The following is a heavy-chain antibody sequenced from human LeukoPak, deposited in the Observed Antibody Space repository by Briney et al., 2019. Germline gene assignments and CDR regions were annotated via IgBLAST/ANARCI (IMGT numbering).Heavy chain of an antibody. J-gene: IGHJ4*02. CDR1: GFTFSNAW. Sequence: GGSLRLSCAASGFTFSNAWMSWVRQAPGKGLEWVGRIKSKTDGGTTDYAAPVKGRFTISRVDSKNTLYLQMNSLKTEDTAVYYCTTDHKRYCSSTSCYRDFDYWGQGTLVTVSS. CDR3: TTDHKRYCSSTSCYRDFDY. CDR2: IKSKTDGGTT. V-gene: IGHV3-15*01. D-gene: IGHD2-2*01.